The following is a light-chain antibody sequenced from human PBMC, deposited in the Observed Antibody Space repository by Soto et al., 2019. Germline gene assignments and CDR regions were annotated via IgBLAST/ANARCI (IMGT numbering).Light chain of an antibody. Sequence: QSALTQPTSVSGSPGQSITISCTGNSNDIGSYDYVSWYQQYPGRVPKLLIYMVSNRPSGVSNRFSGSKSGNTASLTISGLQAEDEADYFCTSPTPGSLYVFGTGTKLTVL. CDR2: MVS. V-gene: IGLV2-14*01. J-gene: IGLJ1*01. CDR3: TSPTPGSLYV. CDR1: SNDIGSYDY.